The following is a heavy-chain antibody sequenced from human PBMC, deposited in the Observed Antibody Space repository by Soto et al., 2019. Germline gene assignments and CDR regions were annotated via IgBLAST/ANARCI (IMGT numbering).Heavy chain of an antibody. Sequence: QVQLQESGPGLVKPSETLSLTCTVSGGSISSYYWSWIRQPPGKGLEWIGYIYYSGSTNYNPSLKSRVTISVETSMNQFTRKRSTVTSADPAVYYCARLSGIQLEYYFDYWGQGPLVTVSS. CDR3: ARLSGIQLEYYFDY. CDR1: GGSISSYY. V-gene: IGHV4-59*08. CDR2: IYYSGST. J-gene: IGHJ4*02. D-gene: IGHD5-18*01.